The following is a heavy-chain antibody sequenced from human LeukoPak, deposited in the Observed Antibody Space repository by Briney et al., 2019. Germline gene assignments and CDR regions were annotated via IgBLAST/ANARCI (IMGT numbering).Heavy chain of an antibody. J-gene: IGHJ6*02. D-gene: IGHD1-14*01. Sequence: GGSLRLSCAASGFTFSNYAMSWVRQAPGRGLNWVSSINGGGGATVYADSVKGRFTISRDNSKNTLYLQMNSLRAEDTAVYYCARDEVGTNHPLAYYYYYGMDVWGQGTTVTVSS. CDR2: INGGGGAT. V-gene: IGHV3-23*01. CDR1: GFTFSNYA. CDR3: ARDEVGTNHPLAYYYYYGMDV.